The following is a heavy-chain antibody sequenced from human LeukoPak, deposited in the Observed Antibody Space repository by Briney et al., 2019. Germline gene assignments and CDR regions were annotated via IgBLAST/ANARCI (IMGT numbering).Heavy chain of an antibody. V-gene: IGHV3-15*01. CDR1: GFTFSNAW. CDR2: IKSKTDGGTT. J-gene: IGHJ4*02. D-gene: IGHD3-3*01. Sequence: GGSLRLSCAASGFTFSNAWMSWVRQAPGKGLEWVGRIKSKTDGGTTDYAAPVKGRFTISRDDSKNTLYLQMNSLKTEDTAVYYCTTEPDLLRFLELHWGQGTLVTVSS. CDR3: TTEPDLLRFLELH.